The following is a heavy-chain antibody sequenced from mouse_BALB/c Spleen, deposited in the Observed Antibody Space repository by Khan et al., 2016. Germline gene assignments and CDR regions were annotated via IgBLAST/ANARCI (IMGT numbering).Heavy chain of an antibody. CDR1: GYTFTNYG. V-gene: IGHV9-1*02. CDR3: ARFRYGNY. J-gene: IGHJ2*01. CDR2: INTYTGEP. Sequence: QSELVQSGPELKKPGETVKISCKASGYTFTNYGMNWVKQAPGKGLKWMGWINTYTGEPTYTDDFKGRFAFSLETSASTAYLQINNLKNEDMATYFCARFRYGNYWGQGTTLTVSS. D-gene: IGHD2-10*02.